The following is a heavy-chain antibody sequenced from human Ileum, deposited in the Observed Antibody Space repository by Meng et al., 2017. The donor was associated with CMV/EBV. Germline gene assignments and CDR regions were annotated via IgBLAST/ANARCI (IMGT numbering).Heavy chain of an antibody. CDR2: INYRGST. V-gene: IGHV4-61*01. Sequence: SETLSLTCTVSGGSVSSGTYYWNWIRQASGKGLECIDYINYRGSTKYNPSLKSRVTISLDTSKNLFSLRLSYVTAANTAVYYCASSPLVGALSYWGQGTLVTVSS. CDR1: GGSVSSGTYY. J-gene: IGHJ4*02. D-gene: IGHD1-26*01. CDR3: ASSPLVGALSY.